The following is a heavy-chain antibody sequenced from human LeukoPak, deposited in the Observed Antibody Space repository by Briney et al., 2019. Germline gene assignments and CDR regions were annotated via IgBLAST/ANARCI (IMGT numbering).Heavy chain of an antibody. J-gene: IGHJ5*02. CDR1: GGSISSYY. V-gene: IGHV4-4*07. D-gene: IGHD6-19*01. CDR3: ARDLGMAVALPFDP. Sequence: SETLSLTCTVSGGSISSYYWSWIRQPAGKGLEWIGRIYISGSTNYNTCLNSRVTMSVTTPKNQSSLNLSSVTAADTAVYYCARDLGMAVALPFDPWGQGTLVTVSS. CDR2: IYISGST.